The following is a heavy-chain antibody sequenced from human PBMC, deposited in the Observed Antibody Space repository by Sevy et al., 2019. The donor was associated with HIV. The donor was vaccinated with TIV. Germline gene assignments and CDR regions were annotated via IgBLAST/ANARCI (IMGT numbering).Heavy chain of an antibody. Sequence: SETLSLTCTVSGGSIITYYWSWIRQAPGKGLEWIGDIYNSGRTNYNPSLKSRVTISIDTSKNHFLLKLRSVTAADTAVYYCARVGYNWNDVGYWGQGTLVTVSS. CDR1: GGSIITYY. CDR2: IYNSGRT. D-gene: IGHD1-20*01. CDR3: ARVGYNWNDVGY. V-gene: IGHV4-59*01. J-gene: IGHJ4*02.